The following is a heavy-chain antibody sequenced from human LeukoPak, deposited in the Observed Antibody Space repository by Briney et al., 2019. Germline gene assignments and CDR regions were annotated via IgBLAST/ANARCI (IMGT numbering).Heavy chain of an antibody. J-gene: IGHJ5*02. V-gene: IGHV3-48*01. CDR1: GFTFSSYS. CDR2: ISSSSSTI. CDR3: AKDPFLSSWMTEFDP. Sequence: PGGSLRLSCAASGFTFSSYSMNWVRQAPGKGLEWVSYISSSSSTIYYADSVKGRFTISRDNAKNSLYLQMNSLRAEDTAVYYCAKDPFLSSWMTEFDPWGQGTLVTVSS. D-gene: IGHD6-13*01.